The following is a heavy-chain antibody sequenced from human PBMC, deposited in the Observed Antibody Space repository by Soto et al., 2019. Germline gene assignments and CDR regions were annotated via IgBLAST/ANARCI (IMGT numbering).Heavy chain of an antibody. CDR3: ASSVATNVGYYYYGMDV. CDR2: MNPNSGNT. J-gene: IGHJ6*02. D-gene: IGHD6-19*01. Sequence: ASVKVSCTASGYTFTSYDINWVRQATGQGLEWMGWMNPNSGNTGYAQKFQGRVTMTRNTSISTAYMELSSLRSEDTAVYYCASSVATNVGYYYYGMDVWGQVTTVTVS. CDR1: GYTFTSYD. V-gene: IGHV1-8*01.